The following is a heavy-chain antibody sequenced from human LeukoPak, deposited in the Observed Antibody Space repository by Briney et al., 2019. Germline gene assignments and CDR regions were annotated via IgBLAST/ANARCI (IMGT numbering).Heavy chain of an antibody. CDR1: GFRFSNYG. CDR3: AKDQGEDYYYYGMDV. CDR2: ISYDGSNK. V-gene: IGHV3-30*18. Sequence: PGGSLRLSCTASGFRFSNYGMHWVRQAPGKGLEWVAVISYDGSNKYYADSVKGRFTISRDNSKNTLYLQMNSLRAEDTAVYYCAKDQGEDYYYYGMDVWGQGTTVTVSS. J-gene: IGHJ6*02.